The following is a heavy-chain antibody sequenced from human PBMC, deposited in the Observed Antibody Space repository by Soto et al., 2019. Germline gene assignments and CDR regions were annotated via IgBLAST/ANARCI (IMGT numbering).Heavy chain of an antibody. J-gene: IGHJ5*02. V-gene: IGHV1-18*01. CDR1: GYTFTSYG. D-gene: IGHD6-6*01. Sequence: ASAKVSCKASGYTFTSYGISWVRQAPGQGLEWMGWISAYNGNTNYAQKLQGRVTMTTDTSTSTAYMELRSLRSDDTAVYYCASAGSSIAARTWFDPWGQGTLVTVSS. CDR2: ISAYNGNT. CDR3: ASAGSSIAARTWFDP.